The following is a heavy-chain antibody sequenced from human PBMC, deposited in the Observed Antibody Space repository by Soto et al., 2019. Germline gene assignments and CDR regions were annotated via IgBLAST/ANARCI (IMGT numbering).Heavy chain of an antibody. J-gene: IGHJ5*02. Sequence: ASVKVSCKASGYTFSSYGIHWVRQAPGQSLEWMAWINTCNGYRKYAPKFQGRVTITRDTSATTVYMELSSLRPGDTAIYYCARDWSDGSDYTWFIPWGKRTLV. CDR3: ARDWSDGSDYTWFIP. V-gene: IGHV1-3*04. CDR2: INTCNGYR. D-gene: IGHD3-10*01. CDR1: GYTFSSYG.